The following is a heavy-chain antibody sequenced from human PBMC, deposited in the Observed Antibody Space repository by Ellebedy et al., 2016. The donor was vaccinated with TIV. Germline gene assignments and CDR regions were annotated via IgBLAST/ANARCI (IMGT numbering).Heavy chain of an antibody. CDR3: ARSLRWVMDPFDY. J-gene: IGHJ4*02. Sequence: AASVKVSCKASGYTFTSYDINWVRKDTGQGLEWMGWMTPNSGDTGYAQRFQGRVTMTRNTSISTANMELSSLRSEDTAVYYCARSLRWVMDPFDYWGQGTLVTVSS. CDR2: MTPNSGDT. V-gene: IGHV1-8*01. D-gene: IGHD3-3*01. CDR1: GYTFTSYD.